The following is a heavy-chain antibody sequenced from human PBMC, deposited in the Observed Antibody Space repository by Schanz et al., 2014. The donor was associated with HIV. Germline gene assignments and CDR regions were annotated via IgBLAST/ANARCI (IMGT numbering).Heavy chain of an antibody. V-gene: IGHV3-23*04. D-gene: IGHD3-22*01. CDR1: GFNFNNYA. J-gene: IGHJ4*02. CDR2: ISESGGRT. CDR3: AKPEYDSSGNSQSHFDY. Sequence: EVQVVESGGGLEQPGGSLRLSCAASGFNFNNYAMTWVRQAPGKGLEWVSSISESGGRTYYADSVNGRFTISRDNSKNTLYLQMTTLRTEDTAVYYCAKPEYDSSGNSQSHFDYWGQGTLVTVSS.